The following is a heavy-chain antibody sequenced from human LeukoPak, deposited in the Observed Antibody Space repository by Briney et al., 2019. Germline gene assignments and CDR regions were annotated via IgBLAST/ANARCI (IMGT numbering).Heavy chain of an antibody. V-gene: IGHV3-21*01. D-gene: IGHD6-13*01. Sequence: TPGGSLRLSCAASGFTFSSYSMNWVRQAPGKGLEWVSSIRSSGSYIYYADSVKGRFTISRDNAKNSLYLQMNSLRAEDTAVYYCAKDGRTYGYSNSWYLFFYWGQGTLVTVSS. CDR1: GFTFSSYS. CDR2: IRSSGSYI. J-gene: IGHJ4*02. CDR3: AKDGRTYGYSNSWYLFFY.